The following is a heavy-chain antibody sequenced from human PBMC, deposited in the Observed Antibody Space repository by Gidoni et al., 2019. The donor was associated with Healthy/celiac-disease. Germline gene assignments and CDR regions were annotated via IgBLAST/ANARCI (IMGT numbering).Heavy chain of an antibody. V-gene: IGHV1-3*01. D-gene: IGHD3-3*01. CDR3: ARLRSFLEWFVFDY. J-gene: IGHJ4*02. Sequence: QVQLVQSGAEVKKPGASVKVSCKASGYTFTSYAMHWVRQAPGQRLEWMGWINAGNGNTKYSQKFQGRVTITRDTSASTAYMELSSLRSEDTAVYYCARLRSFLEWFVFDYWGQGTLVTVSS. CDR2: INAGNGNT. CDR1: GYTFTSYA.